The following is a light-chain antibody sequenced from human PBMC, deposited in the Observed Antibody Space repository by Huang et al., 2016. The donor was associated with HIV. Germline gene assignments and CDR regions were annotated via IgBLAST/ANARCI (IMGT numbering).Light chain of an antibody. Sequence: EIVMTQSPATLSVSPGERATLSCRASQSVSSNLAWYQQKPGQPPRLRLYGASTRATVIPARFSGSGSGTEFTLTIISLQSEDFAVYYCQHYNNWPPITFGQGTRLEIK. V-gene: IGKV3-15*01. CDR3: QHYNNWPPIT. CDR1: QSVSSN. CDR2: GAS. J-gene: IGKJ5*01.